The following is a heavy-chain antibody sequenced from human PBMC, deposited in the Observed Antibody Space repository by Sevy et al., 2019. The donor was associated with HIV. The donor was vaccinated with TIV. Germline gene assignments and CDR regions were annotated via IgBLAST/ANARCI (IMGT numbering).Heavy chain of an antibody. V-gene: IGHV1-46*01. CDR2: INPSSGMT. CDR1: GYTFTSYY. J-gene: IGHJ5*02. CDR3: ARDLVIVTGFDP. Sequence: ASVKVSCKASGYTFTSYYIHWVRQAPGQGLEWMGVINPSSGMTTYAQKFQGRITMTRDTSTSIVYMELSSLRSEDTALYYCARDLVIVTGFDPWGQGTLVTVSS. D-gene: IGHD3-22*01.